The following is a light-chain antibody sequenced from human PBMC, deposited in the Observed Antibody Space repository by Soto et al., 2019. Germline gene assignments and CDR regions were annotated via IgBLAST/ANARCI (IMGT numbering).Light chain of an antibody. V-gene: IGLV1-44*01. J-gene: IGLJ3*02. CDR1: GSNIGENA. Sequence: QSVLTQPPSASGTPGQTVTISCSGSGSNIGENAVNWYQHLPGTAPQLLIYSNALRPSGVPHRFSGSKSGTAGSLAISGLQSEDEAYYYCAAWDDSLKAMLFGGGTKLTVL. CDR2: SNA. CDR3: AAWDDSLKAML.